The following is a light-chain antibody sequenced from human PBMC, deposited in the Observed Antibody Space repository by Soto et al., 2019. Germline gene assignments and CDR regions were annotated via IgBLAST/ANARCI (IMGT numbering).Light chain of an antibody. Sequence: QSVLMQPPAVSAAPGQKLTISCAGTTSNIGDNYVSWYQQVPGAAPKLLMYDNDKRPSGIPDRFSGSKSGTSATLGITGLQTGDEADYYCGTWDSSLSAVVFGGGTQLTVL. V-gene: IGLV1-51*01. CDR2: DND. CDR3: GTWDSSLSAVV. CDR1: TSNIGDNY. J-gene: IGLJ2*01.